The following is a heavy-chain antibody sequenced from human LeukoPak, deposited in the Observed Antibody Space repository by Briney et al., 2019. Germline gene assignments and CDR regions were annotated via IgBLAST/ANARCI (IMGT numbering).Heavy chain of an antibody. V-gene: IGHV1-69*13. CDR3: AREGDSSGYYYSRSCAFDI. CDR1: GGTFSSYA. D-gene: IGHD3-22*01. CDR2: IIPIFGTA. J-gene: IGHJ3*02. Sequence: GASVKVSCKASGGTFSSYAISWVRQAPGQGLEWMGGIIPIFGTANYAQKFQGRVTITADESTSTAYMELSSLRSEDTAVYYCAREGDSSGYYYSRSCAFDIWGQGTMVTVSS.